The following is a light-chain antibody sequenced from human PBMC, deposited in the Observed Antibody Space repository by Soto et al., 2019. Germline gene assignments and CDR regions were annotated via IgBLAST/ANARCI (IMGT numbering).Light chain of an antibody. CDR1: SSDVGGYKY. J-gene: IGLJ3*02. Sequence: QSALTQPRSVSGSPGQSVIISCTGTSSDVGGYKYVSWYQQHPGKAPKLVIYDVSERPSGVPDRFSCSKSGNTASLTISGLQAEDEADYHCCSYAGSSVWVFGGGTKVTVL. CDR3: CSYAGSSVWV. V-gene: IGLV2-11*01. CDR2: DVS.